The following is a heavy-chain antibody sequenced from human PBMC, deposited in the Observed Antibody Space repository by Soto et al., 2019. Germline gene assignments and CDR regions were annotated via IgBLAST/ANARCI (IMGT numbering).Heavy chain of an antibody. D-gene: IGHD3-10*01. Sequence: SETLSLTCAVYGGAFSGYYWSWIRQPPGKGLEWIGEINHSGSTNYNPSLKSRVTISVETSKNQFSLKLSSVTAADTAVYYCARIYYYGSGSYYNVRYFDYWGQGTLVTVSS. CDR3: ARIYYYGSGSYYNVRYFDY. J-gene: IGHJ4*02. CDR2: INHSGST. CDR1: GGAFSGYY. V-gene: IGHV4-34*01.